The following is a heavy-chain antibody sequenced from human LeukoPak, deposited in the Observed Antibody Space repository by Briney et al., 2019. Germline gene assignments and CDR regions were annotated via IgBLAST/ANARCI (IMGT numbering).Heavy chain of an antibody. Sequence: PSETLSLTCAVYGGSFSGYYWSWIRQPPGKGLEWIGEINHSGSTNYNPSLKSRVTISVDTSKNQFSLKLNSVTAADTAVYYCARRRVGAISSYNWFDPWGQGTLVTVSS. CDR1: GGSFSGYY. CDR3: ARRRVGAISSYNWFDP. D-gene: IGHD1-26*01. V-gene: IGHV4-34*01. J-gene: IGHJ5*02. CDR2: INHSGST.